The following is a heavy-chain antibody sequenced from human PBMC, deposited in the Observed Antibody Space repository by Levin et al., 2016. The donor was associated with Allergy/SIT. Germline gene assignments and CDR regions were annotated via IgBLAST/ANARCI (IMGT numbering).Heavy chain of an antibody. CDR1: GGTFSSYG. Sequence: SVKVSCKTTGGTFSSYGISWVRQAPGQGLDWMGMIIPMFGTVTYAPKFQGRVTFTADELTITAYMNLSSLTPGDTAVYYCARARGYDYIWAIYRPRDFDYWGQGTLVTVSS. CDR2: IIPMFGTV. V-gene: IGHV1-69*13. D-gene: IGHD3-16*02. J-gene: IGHJ4*02. CDR3: ARARGYDYIWAIYRPRDFDY.